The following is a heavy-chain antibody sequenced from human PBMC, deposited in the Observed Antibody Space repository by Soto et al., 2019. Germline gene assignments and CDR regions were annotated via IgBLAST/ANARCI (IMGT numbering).Heavy chain of an antibody. CDR2: ISGSGGST. CDR3: AKEHYDILTGLFNWFDP. Sequence: PGGSLRLSCAASGFTFSSYAISWGRQAPGKGLEWVSAISGSGGSTYYADSVKGRFTISRDNSKNTLYLQMNSLRAEDTAVYYCAKEHYDILTGLFNWFDPWGQGXLVTVSS. V-gene: IGHV3-23*01. CDR1: GFTFSSYA. D-gene: IGHD3-9*01. J-gene: IGHJ5*02.